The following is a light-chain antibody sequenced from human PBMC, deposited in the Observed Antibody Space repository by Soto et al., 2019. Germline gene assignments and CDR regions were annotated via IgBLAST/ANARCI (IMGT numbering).Light chain of an antibody. CDR2: EVS. CDR1: SSDVGGYNY. Sequence: QSALTQPASVSGSPGQSITISCTGTSSDVGGYNYVSWYQQHPGKAPKLMIYEVSNRPSGVSNRFSGSKSGNTASLTISGLQAEDEADYYGSSYTSSSTPYWVFGGGTKLTVL. CDR3: SSYTSSSTPYWV. V-gene: IGLV2-14*01. J-gene: IGLJ3*02.